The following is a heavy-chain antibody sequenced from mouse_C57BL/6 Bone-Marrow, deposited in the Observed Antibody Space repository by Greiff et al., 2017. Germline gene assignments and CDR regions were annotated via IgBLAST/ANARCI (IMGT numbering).Heavy chain of an antibody. V-gene: IGHV3-6*01. Sequence: ESGPGLVKPSQSLSLTCSVTGYSITSGYYWNWIRQFPGNKLEWMGYISYDGSNNYNPSLKNRISITRDTSKNQFFLKLNSVTTEDTATYYCARDGLPYYAMDYWGQGTSVTVSS. J-gene: IGHJ4*01. D-gene: IGHD2-4*01. CDR3: ARDGLPYYAMDY. CDR1: GYSITSGYY. CDR2: ISYDGSN.